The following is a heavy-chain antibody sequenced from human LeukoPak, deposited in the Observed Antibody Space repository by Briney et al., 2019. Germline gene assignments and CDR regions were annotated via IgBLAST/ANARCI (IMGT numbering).Heavy chain of an antibody. D-gene: IGHD5-24*01. CDR2: ISSSSTYI. CDR1: GFTFSTYS. Sequence: PGGSLRLSCAASGFTFSTYSMNWVRQAPGKGLEWVSVISSSSTYIYYSDSVRGRFTISRDNAKNSLYLQMNSLRAEDTAVYYCARGDPHGAYFDYWGQGALVTVSS. CDR3: ARGDPHGAYFDY. V-gene: IGHV3-21*01. J-gene: IGHJ4*02.